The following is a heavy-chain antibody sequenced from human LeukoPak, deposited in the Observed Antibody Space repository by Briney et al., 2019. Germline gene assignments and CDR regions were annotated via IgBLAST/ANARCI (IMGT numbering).Heavy chain of an antibody. CDR3: ARGNGARSRTGYFDY. CDR2: INHSGST. D-gene: IGHD6-6*01. J-gene: IGHJ4*02. Sequence: SETLSLTCAVYGGSFSGYYWSWIRQPPGKWQEWIGEINHSGSTNYNPSLKSRVTISVDTSNNQFSLKLSSVTAADTAVYYCARGNGARSRTGYFDYWGQGTLVTVSS. V-gene: IGHV4-34*01. CDR1: GGSFSGYY.